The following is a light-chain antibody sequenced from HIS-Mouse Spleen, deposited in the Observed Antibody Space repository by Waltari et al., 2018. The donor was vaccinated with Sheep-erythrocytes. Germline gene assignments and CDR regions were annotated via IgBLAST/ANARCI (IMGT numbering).Light chain of an antibody. CDR1: QSVSSY. V-gene: IGKV3-11*01. J-gene: IGKJ2*01. Sequence: EIVLTQSPATLSLSPGERATLSRRASQSVSSYLAWYHQKPGQAPRLLIYDASNRATGIPARFSGSASATDFTLTISRLEPEDVAVYYCQQLSNWPPYTFGQGTKLEIK. CDR2: DAS. CDR3: QQLSNWPPYT.